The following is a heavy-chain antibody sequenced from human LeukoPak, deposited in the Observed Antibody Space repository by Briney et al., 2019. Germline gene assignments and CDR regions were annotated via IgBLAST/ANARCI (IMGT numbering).Heavy chain of an antibody. CDR3: ARDPRLWFGDNAFDI. V-gene: IGHV1-69*04. J-gene: IGHJ3*02. Sequence: ASVRVSCKASGGTFSSYAISWVRQAPGQGLEWMGRFIPILGIANYAQKFQGRVTITADKSTSTAYMELSSLRSEDTAVYYCARDPRLWFGDNAFDIWGQGIMVTVSS. D-gene: IGHD3-10*01. CDR2: FIPILGIA. CDR1: GGTFSSYA.